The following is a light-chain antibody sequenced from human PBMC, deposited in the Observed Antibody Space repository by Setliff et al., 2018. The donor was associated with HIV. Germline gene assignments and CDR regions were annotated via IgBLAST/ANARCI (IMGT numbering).Light chain of an antibody. Sequence: NFMLTQPHSVSASPGKTVTISCTRSSGSIASNYVQWFQQRPGSSPPTVIFEDKKRPSGVPDRFSGSIDRASNSASLSISGLRTEDEADYYCQSYDNAKQVFGGGTK. CDR2: EDK. CDR1: SGSIASNY. J-gene: IGLJ2*01. V-gene: IGLV6-57*01. CDR3: QSYDNAKQV.